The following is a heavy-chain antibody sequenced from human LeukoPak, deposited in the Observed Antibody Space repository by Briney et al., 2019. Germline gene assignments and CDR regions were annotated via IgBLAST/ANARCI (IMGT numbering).Heavy chain of an antibody. CDR1: GGSISSYY. CDR2: VYSSGTT. CDR3: ARDTTDAFDI. D-gene: IGHD1-26*01. J-gene: IGHJ3*02. V-gene: IGHV4-59*08. Sequence: SETLSLTCTVSGGSISSYYWNWIRQPPGKGLEWIGCVYSSGTTNYNPSLKSRLTISVDTSKKQFSLKLSSVTAADTAVYYCARDTTDAFDIWGQGTMVTVSS.